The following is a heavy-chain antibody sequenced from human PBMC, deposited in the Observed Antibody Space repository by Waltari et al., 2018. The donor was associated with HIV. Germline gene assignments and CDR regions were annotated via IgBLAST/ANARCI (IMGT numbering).Heavy chain of an antibody. Sequence: EVQLVQSGAEVKKPGESLKISCKGSGYSFNTYWIGWVRQMPGKGLECMGFIYRGESDVRYSPSFQGQVTISADKSISTAYLQWNSLKASDTAMYYCARQPANPYNRNYGVWYFDLWGRGTLVTVSS. D-gene: IGHD3-10*01. CDR2: IYRGESDV. CDR1: GYSFNTYW. V-gene: IGHV5-51*01. CDR3: ARQPANPYNRNYGVWYFDL. J-gene: IGHJ2*01.